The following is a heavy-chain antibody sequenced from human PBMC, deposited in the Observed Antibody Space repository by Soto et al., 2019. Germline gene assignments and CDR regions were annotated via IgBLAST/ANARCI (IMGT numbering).Heavy chain of an antibody. CDR3: GRGLGGGWYYFDY. D-gene: IGHD6-19*01. J-gene: IGHJ4*02. V-gene: IGHV1-18*04. CDR1: GYIFFNYG. CDR2: ISVNSGNT. Sequence: QGQLVQSGVEVKKPGASVKVSCKASGYIFFNYGIGWVRPAPGQCLEWMGWISVNSGNTNYPQKFQGRVTMTTDTSTNTAYMELRSLTSDDTAVYYCGRGLGGGWYYFDYWGPGTLVTVSS.